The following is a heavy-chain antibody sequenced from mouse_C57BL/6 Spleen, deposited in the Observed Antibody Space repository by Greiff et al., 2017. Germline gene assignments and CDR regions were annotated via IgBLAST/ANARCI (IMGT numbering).Heavy chain of an antibody. CDR1: GYTFTSYW. D-gene: IGHD1-1*01. V-gene: IGHV1-64*01. CDR2: IHPNSGST. J-gene: IGHJ2*01. CDR3: ARVVATSFDY. Sequence: QVQLKQPGAELVKPGASVKLSCKASGYTFTSYWMHWVKQRPGQGLEWIGMIHPNSGSTNYNEKFKSKATLTVDKSSSTAYMQLSSLTSEDSAVYYCARVVATSFDYWGQGTTLTVSS.